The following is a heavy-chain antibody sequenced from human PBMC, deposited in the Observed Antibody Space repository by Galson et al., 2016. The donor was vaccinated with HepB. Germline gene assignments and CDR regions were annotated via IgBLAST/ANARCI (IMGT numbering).Heavy chain of an antibody. CDR3: ARVGWVYYYYGMDV. V-gene: IGHV3-21*01. Sequence: SLRLSCAASGFTFSSYSMNWVRQAPGKGLEWVSSISSSSSCIYYADSVKGRFTISRDNAKNSLYLQMNSLRAEDTAVYYCARVGWVYYYYGMDVWGQGTTVTVSS. CDR2: ISSSSSCI. D-gene: IGHD6-19*01. CDR1: GFTFSSYS. J-gene: IGHJ6*02.